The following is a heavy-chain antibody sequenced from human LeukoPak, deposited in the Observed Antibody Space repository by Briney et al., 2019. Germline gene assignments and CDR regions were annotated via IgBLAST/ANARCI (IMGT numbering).Heavy chain of an antibody. J-gene: IGHJ2*01. D-gene: IGHD3-22*01. CDR1: GRSLGSYY. CDR2: IYYSGST. Sequence: SETLSLTCTVSGRSLGSYYGSWIRQPPGKGLEWIGYIYYSGSTNYNPSLKSRVTISVDTSKNQFSLKLSSVTAADTAVYYSASDQMIKVVITPDWDFDLWGRGTLVTVSS. CDR3: ASDQMIKVVITPDWDFDL. V-gene: IGHV4-59*08.